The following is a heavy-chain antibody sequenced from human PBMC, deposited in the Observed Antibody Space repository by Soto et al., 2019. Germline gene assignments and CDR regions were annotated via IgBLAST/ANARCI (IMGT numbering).Heavy chain of an antibody. V-gene: IGHV1-18*01. D-gene: IGHD2-8*01. CDR3: ARDPYHVLMVNAPNLYGMDV. Sequence: ASAKVSCKASGYTFTSYDISWVRQAPGQGLEWMGRISTYNGNTNYPQSLQGRLTMTTDTSTTTAYMELRSLRSDDTAVHYCARDPYHVLMVNAPNLYGMDVWGQGTTVTVS. J-gene: IGHJ6*02. CDR2: ISTYNGNT. CDR1: GYTFTSYD.